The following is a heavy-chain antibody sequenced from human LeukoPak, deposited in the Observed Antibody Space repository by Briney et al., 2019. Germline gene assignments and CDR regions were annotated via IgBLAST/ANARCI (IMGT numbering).Heavy chain of an antibody. CDR2: INRNGDST. CDR3: ARAKVTIDYYYHMDV. V-gene: IGHV3-20*04. J-gene: IGHJ6*03. CDR1: GFTFDDYD. D-gene: IGHD2-15*01. Sequence: PGGSLRLSCAISGFTFDDYDMGWVRQAPGKGLEWVTGINRNGDSTGYADSVKGRFTISRDNAKNSLFLQMNSLRAEDTALYYCARAKVTIDYYYHMDVWGKGTTVTVSS.